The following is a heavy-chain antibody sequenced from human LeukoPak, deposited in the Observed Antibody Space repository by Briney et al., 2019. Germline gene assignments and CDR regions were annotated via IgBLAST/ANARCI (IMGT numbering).Heavy chain of an antibody. CDR1: GGTFSSYA. J-gene: IGHJ3*02. D-gene: IGHD3-22*01. Sequence: ASVKVSCKASGGTFSSYAISWVRQAPGQGLEWMGGIIPIFGTANYAQKFQGRVTTTADESTSTAYMELSSLRSEDTAVYYCARDSLPHNYYDSSGYYPDAFDIWGQGTMVTVSP. CDR3: ARDSLPHNYYDSSGYYPDAFDI. CDR2: IIPIFGTA. V-gene: IGHV1-69*13.